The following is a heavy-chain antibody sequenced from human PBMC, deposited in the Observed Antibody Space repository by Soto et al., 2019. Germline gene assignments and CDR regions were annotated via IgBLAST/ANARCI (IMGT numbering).Heavy chain of an antibody. D-gene: IGHD6-13*01. CDR3: ARDFTKSSSWPYYFDY. CDR2: ISAYNGNT. J-gene: IGHJ4*02. CDR1: GYTFTSYG. V-gene: IGHV1-18*01. Sequence: ASVKVSCKASGYTFTSYGISWVRQAPGQGLEWMGWISAYNGNTKYAQKLQGRVTMTTDTSTTTAYMELRSLTSDDTAVYYCARDFTKSSSWPYYFDYWGQGTLVTVSS.